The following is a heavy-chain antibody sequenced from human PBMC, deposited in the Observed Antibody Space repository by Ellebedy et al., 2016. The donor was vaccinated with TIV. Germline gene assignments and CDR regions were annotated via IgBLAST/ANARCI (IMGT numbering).Heavy chain of an antibody. CDR2: LNPNTGVT. D-gene: IGHD1-1*01. CDR3: ARDFRQNWNDPTGVWFDP. Sequence: AASVKVSCKPFGYTFADYYIHWVRQAPGQGLEWMGWLNPNTGVTHYAQNFQGRVTMTSDTSISAAYMELNILMSDDTAIYYCARDFRQNWNDPTGVWFDPWGQGTLVTVSS. J-gene: IGHJ5*02. CDR1: GYTFADYY. V-gene: IGHV1-2*02.